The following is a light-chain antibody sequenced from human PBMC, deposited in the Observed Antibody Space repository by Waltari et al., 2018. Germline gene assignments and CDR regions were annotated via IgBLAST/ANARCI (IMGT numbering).Light chain of an antibody. CDR2: DVS. CDR1: QSIGRK. Sequence: IQMTQSPSTLSASVGDRVTITCRASQSIGRKLAWYRQKPGKAPNLLIYDVSSFESGVPSRFPGSGSGTEFTLTISNLQPDDFATYYCQHYYTSSWTFGQGTKVEIK. CDR3: QHYYTSSWT. V-gene: IGKV1-5*01. J-gene: IGKJ1*01.